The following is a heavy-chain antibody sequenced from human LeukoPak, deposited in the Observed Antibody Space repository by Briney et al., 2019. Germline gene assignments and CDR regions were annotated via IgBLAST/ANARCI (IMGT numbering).Heavy chain of an antibody. Sequence: SETLSLTCTVSGGSISSYYWSWIRQPPGKGLEWIGYIYYSGSTNYNPSLKSRVTISVDTSKNQFSLKLSSVTAADTAVYYCARVRWGYCSGGSCYQAWFDPWGQGTLVTVSS. D-gene: IGHD2-15*01. CDR3: ARVRWGYCSGGSCYQAWFDP. J-gene: IGHJ5*02. CDR2: IYYSGST. V-gene: IGHV4-59*01. CDR1: GGSISSYY.